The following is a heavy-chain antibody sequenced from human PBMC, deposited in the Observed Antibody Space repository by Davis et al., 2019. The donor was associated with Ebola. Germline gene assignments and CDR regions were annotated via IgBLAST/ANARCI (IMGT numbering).Heavy chain of an antibody. CDR1: GYTFTRSA. CDR2: INAGNGNT. V-gene: IGHV1-3*01. CDR3: SRGGPFDY. Sequence: AASVKVSCKASGYTFTRSAMHWVRQAPGQRLEWMGWINAGNGNTKYSQKFQGRVTITRDTSASTVYMELSSLRSEDTALYYCSRGGPFDYWGQGTLVTVSS. J-gene: IGHJ4*02. D-gene: IGHD3-16*01.